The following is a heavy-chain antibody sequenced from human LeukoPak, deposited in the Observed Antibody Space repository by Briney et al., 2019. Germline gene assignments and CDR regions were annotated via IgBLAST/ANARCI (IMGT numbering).Heavy chain of an antibody. D-gene: IGHD3-3*01. V-gene: IGHV1-18*01. CDR1: GYTFTSYG. Sequence: ASVKVSCKASGYTFTSYGISWVGQAPGQGLEWMGWISAYNGNTNYAQKLQGRVTMTTDTSTSTAYMELRSLRSDDTAVYYCARRAPFYDFWSGTLGYYYYMDVWGKGTTVTVSS. CDR2: ISAYNGNT. CDR3: ARRAPFYDFWSGTLGYYYYMDV. J-gene: IGHJ6*03.